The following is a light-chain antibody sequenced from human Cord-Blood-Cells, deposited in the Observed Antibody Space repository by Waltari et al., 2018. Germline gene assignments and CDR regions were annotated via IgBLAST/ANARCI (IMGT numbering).Light chain of an antibody. CDR2: AAS. J-gene: IGKJ3*01. CDR3: QQSYSTPH. Sequence: DILMTHSPSSLSASVGDRVTITCRTIQSISSYLHWYQQKPGKAPKLLIYAASSLQSGVPSRFSGSGSGTDFTLTISSLQPEDFATYYCQQSYSTPHFGPGTKVDIK. V-gene: IGKV1-39*01. CDR1: QSISSY.